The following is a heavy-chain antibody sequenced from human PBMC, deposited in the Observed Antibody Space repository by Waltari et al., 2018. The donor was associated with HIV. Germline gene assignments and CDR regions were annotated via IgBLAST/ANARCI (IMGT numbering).Heavy chain of an antibody. J-gene: IGHJ2*01. Sequence: EVQRLESGGDWVKGGGSLKLPGAASGCTLNNYAMSWVRQAPGKGMEGASGMVGGGGSASRRDSVEGRFTSAGDNAKHTEDIQMKNMRRDDTAVDFGAKSPPSPTAVKTDWHVDLWGRGALVTDSS. CDR1: GCTLNNYA. V-gene: IGHV3-23*01. D-gene: IGHD6-6*01. CDR3: AKSPPSPTAVKTDWHVDL. CDR2: MVGGGGSA.